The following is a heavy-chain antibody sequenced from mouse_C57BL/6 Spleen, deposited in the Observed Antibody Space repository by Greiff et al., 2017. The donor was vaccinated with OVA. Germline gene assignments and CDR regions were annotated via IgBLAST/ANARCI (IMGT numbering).Heavy chain of an antibody. CDR3: ARWKDYYGSRDFDY. V-gene: IGHV1-80*01. CDR2: IYPGDGDT. D-gene: IGHD1-1*01. Sequence: VQLQQSGAELVKPGASVKISCKASGYAFSSYWMNWVKQRPGKGLEWIGQIYPGDGDTNYNGKFKGKATLTADKSSSTAYMQLSSLTSEDSAVYFCARWKDYYGSRDFDYWGQGTTLTVSS. J-gene: IGHJ2*01. CDR1: GYAFSSYW.